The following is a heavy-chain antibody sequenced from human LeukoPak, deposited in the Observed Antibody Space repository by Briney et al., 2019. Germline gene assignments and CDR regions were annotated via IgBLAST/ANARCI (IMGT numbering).Heavy chain of an antibody. V-gene: IGHV4-34*01. CDR3: ARGQTSVVTAIPYYFDY. CDR2: VNHSGST. D-gene: IGHD2-21*02. CDR1: GGSFTGYY. Sequence: PSETLSLTCAVYGGSFTGYYWSWIRQPPGKGLEWIGEVNHSGSTNYNPSPKSRVAISVDTSKNHFSLKVTSVTAVDTAVYYCARGQTSVVTAIPYYFDYWGRGTLVTVSS. J-gene: IGHJ4*02.